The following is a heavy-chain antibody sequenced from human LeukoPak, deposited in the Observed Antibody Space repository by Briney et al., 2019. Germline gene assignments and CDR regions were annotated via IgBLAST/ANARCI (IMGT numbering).Heavy chain of an antibody. D-gene: IGHD1-1*01. CDR1: GFTFSSYS. Sequence: GRSLRLSCAASGFTFSSYSMDWVRQAPGKGLEWVSSISSSSSYIYYADSVKGRFTISRDNAKNSLYLQMNSLRAEDTAVYYCARDASQGTYYYGMDVWGQGTTVTVSS. CDR3: ARDASQGTYYYGMDV. J-gene: IGHJ6*02. V-gene: IGHV3-21*01. CDR2: ISSSSSYI.